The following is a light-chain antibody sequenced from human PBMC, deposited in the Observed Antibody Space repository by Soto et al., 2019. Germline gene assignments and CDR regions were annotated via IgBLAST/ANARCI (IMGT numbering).Light chain of an antibody. CDR3: QRYNSNSRT. J-gene: IGKJ1*01. V-gene: IGKV1-5*01. CDR2: DAS. Sequence: DIQMTQSPSTLSASVGDRVTITCRASQNINQWLAWYQQKPGKAPKFLIYDASILESGVPSRFSGTGSGTEFTLTISSLQPDDFAPYYCQRYNSNSRTFGQGTKVEIK. CDR1: QNINQW.